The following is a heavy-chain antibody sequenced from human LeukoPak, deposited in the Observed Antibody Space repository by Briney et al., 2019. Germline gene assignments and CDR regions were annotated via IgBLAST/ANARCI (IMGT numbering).Heavy chain of an antibody. CDR1: GFTFSSYA. CDR3: AKPPPSFRTERITMIVAFDY. CDR2: ISGSGGST. V-gene: IGHV3-23*01. D-gene: IGHD3-22*01. Sequence: GGSLRLSCAASGFTFSSYAMSWVRQAPGKGLEWVSAISGSGGSTYYADSVKGRFTISRDNSKNTLYLQMNSLRAEDTAVYYCAKPPPSFRTERITMIVAFDYWGQGTLVTVSS. J-gene: IGHJ4*02.